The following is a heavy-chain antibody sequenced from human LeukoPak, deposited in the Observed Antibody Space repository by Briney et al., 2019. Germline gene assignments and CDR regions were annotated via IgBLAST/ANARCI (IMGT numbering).Heavy chain of an antibody. J-gene: IGHJ4*02. CDR1: VFTFSSYW. CDR3: ARVVAAAGDYFDY. Sequence: GGSLRVSCAASVFTFSSYWMNWVRQAPGKGLEGVANIKQDGSEKYYVDSVKGRFTISRDNAKNSLYLQMNRLRADDTAVYYCARVVAAAGDYFDYWGQGTMVPGSS. V-gene: IGHV3-7*01. CDR2: IKQDGSEK. D-gene: IGHD6-13*01.